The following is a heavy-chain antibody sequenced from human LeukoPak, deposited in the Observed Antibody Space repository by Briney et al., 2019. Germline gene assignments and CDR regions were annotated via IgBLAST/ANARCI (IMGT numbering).Heavy chain of an antibody. V-gene: IGHV4-59*01. Sequence: SETLSLTCTVSGGSINSYYWSWIRQPPGKGLEWIGYIYYSGSTNYNPSLKSRVTISVDTSKNQFSLKLSSVTAADTAVYYCARSDPRRAARRYYFDYWGQGTLVTVSS. CDR2: IYYSGST. D-gene: IGHD6-6*01. J-gene: IGHJ4*02. CDR1: GGSINSYY. CDR3: ARSDPRRAARRYYFDY.